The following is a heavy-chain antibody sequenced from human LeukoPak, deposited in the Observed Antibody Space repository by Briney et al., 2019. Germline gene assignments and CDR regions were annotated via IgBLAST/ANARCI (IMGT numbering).Heavy chain of an antibody. CDR1: GDSISTTRFC. CDR3: ARFRGPTMIVVVFDV. Sequence: SETLSLTCTVSGDSISTTRFCWGWIRQPPGEGLEWIGTLYYSGNTYYNPSLASRVTMSVDTSKNQFSLKLSSVTAADTAVYYCARFRGPTMIVVVFDVWGQGALVTVSS. J-gene: IGHJ4*02. CDR2: LYYSGNT. D-gene: IGHD3-22*01. V-gene: IGHV4-39*01.